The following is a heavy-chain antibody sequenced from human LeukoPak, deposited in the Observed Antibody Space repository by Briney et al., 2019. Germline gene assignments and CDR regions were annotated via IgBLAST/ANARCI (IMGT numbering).Heavy chain of an antibody. CDR1: GFTFSSYA. D-gene: IGHD1-14*01. CDR3: AKLGGKPQIDP. CDR2: ICGTGGST. Sequence: GGSLRLSCAASGFTFSSYAMSWVRQAPGKGLEWVSDICGTGGSTYYADSVKGRFTISSDNSTHALQLHMHRLRAAATAVYYCAKLGGKPQIDPWGQGTLVTVSS. J-gene: IGHJ5*02. V-gene: IGHV3-23*01.